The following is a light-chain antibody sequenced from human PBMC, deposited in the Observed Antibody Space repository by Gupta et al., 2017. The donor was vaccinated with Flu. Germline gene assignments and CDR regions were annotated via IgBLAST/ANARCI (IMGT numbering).Light chain of an antibody. CDR3: AALDDSLNGPI. CDR1: SSNIGSNS. Sequence: QSVLTQPPSASGTPEQRVTISCSGSSSNIGSNSVSWYQQFPRAAPRLLIYSNNRRPAGVPDRFSGSKSGTSASVAISGLQSEDEADYYCAALDDSLNGPIFGGGTRVTVL. J-gene: IGLJ2*01. V-gene: IGLV1-44*01. CDR2: SNN.